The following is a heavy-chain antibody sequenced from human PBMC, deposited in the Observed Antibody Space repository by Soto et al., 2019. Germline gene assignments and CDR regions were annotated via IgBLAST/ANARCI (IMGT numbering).Heavy chain of an antibody. CDR1: GYTFTTYT. V-gene: IGHV1-3*04. Sequence: ASVKVSCKTSGYTFTTYTIHWVRQAPGQRLEWMGWINTGNANTKYSQKFQGRVTITRDTSASTAYMELSSLRSEDTAVYYCARADSLDVWGQGTTVTVS. CDR2: INTGNANT. J-gene: IGHJ6*02. D-gene: IGHD2-21*01. CDR3: ARADSLDV.